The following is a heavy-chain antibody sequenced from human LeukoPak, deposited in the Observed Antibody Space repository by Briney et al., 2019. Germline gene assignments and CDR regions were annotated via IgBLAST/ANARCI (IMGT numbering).Heavy chain of an antibody. Sequence: GGSLRLSCAASGFTFSSYGMHWVRQAPGKGLEWVAVISYDGSNKYYADSVKGRFTISRDNSKNTLYLQMNSLRAEDTAVYYRVREGLLGSYGAYWGQGTLVTVSS. CDR2: ISYDGSNK. CDR1: GFTFSSYG. D-gene: IGHD5-18*01. J-gene: IGHJ4*02. CDR3: VREGLLGSYGAY. V-gene: IGHV3-30*03.